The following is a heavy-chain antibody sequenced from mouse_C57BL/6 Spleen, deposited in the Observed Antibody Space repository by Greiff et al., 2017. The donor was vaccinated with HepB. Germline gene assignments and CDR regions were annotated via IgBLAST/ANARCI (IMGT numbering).Heavy chain of an antibody. V-gene: IGHV5-17*01. D-gene: IGHD1-1*01. CDR3: AKFDGSLYYFDY. Sequence: DVMLVESGGGLVKPGGSLKLSCAASGFTFSDYGMHWVRQAPEKGLEWVAYISSGSSTIYYADTVKGRFTISRDNAKNTLFLQMTSLRSEDTAMYYCAKFDGSLYYFDYWGQGTTLTVSS. CDR2: ISSGSSTI. J-gene: IGHJ2*01. CDR1: GFTFSDYG.